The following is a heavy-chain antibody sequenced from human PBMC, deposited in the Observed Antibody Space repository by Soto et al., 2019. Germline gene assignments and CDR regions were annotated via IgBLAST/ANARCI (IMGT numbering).Heavy chain of an antibody. D-gene: IGHD3-3*01. CDR2: ISYDGITK. Sequence: QAQLVESGGGVVQPGRSLRLSCEASGYSFSNYGMHWVRQAPGKGLEWVAAISYDGITKYYSDSLKGRFTISKDNSKNTLYLEMNSLRPEDTAVYYCAKDMTRFLAWPHYFRGLDVWGQGTMVTVSS. CDR3: AKDMTRFLAWPHYFRGLDV. CDR1: GYSFSNYG. V-gene: IGHV3-30*18. J-gene: IGHJ6*02.